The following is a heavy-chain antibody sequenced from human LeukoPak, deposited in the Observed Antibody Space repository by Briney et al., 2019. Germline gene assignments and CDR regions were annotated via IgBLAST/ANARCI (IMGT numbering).Heavy chain of an antibody. Sequence: SEALSLTCTVSGGSISSYYWSWIRQPPGKGLEWIGYIYTSGSTNYNPSLKSRVTISVDTSKNQFSLKLSSVTAADTAVYYCARETMITMVRGVINWFDPWGQGTLVTVSS. CDR2: IYTSGST. D-gene: IGHD3-10*01. CDR3: ARETMITMVRGVINWFDP. CDR1: GGSISSYY. J-gene: IGHJ5*02. V-gene: IGHV4-4*09.